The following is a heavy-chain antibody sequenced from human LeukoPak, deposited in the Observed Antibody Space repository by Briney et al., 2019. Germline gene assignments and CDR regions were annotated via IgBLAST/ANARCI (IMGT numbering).Heavy chain of an antibody. J-gene: IGHJ3*01. Sequence: GESLKISCKGSEYTFTNYRIGWVRQMPGKGPEWMGIIYPGDSDTRYSPSSQGQVTISVDKSISTAYLQWSSLKASDSAMYYCARGTCSDTSCYAAFDLWGQGTLVTVSS. D-gene: IGHD2-2*01. V-gene: IGHV5-51*01. CDR3: ARGTCSDTSCYAAFDL. CDR1: EYTFTNYR. CDR2: IYPGDSDT.